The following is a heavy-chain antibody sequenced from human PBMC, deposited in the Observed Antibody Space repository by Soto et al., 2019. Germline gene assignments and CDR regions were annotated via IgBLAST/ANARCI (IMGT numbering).Heavy chain of an antibody. Sequence: PGESLKISCKGSGYSFTSYWIGWVRQMPGKGLEWMGIIYPGDSDTRYSPSFQGQVTISADKSISTAYLQWSSLKASDTAMYYCASGTSYLNYYYGMDVWGQGTTVTVSS. D-gene: IGHD1-26*01. CDR3: ASGTSYLNYYYGMDV. CDR1: GYSFTSYW. CDR2: IYPGDSDT. V-gene: IGHV5-51*01. J-gene: IGHJ6*02.